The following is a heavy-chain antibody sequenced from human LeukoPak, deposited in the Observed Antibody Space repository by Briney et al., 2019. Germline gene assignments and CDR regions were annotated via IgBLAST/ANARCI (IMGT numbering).Heavy chain of an antibody. D-gene: IGHD2-15*01. J-gene: IGHJ4*02. V-gene: IGHV3-23*01. CDR1: GFTFSSYG. CDR3: AKGCLPATATTYFDY. CDR2: ISGSGGST. Sequence: SGGSLRLSCAASGFTFSSYGMSWVRQAPGKGLEWVSAISGSGGSTYYADSVKGRFTISRDNSKNTLYLQMNSLRAEDTAVYYCAKGCLPATATTYFDYWGQGTLVTVSS.